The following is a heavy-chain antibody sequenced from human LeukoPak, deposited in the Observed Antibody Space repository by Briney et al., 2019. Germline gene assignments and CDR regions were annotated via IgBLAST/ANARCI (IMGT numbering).Heavy chain of an antibody. J-gene: IGHJ5*02. Sequence: WGSLRLSCAASGFTFSSYSMNWVRQAPGKGLEWVSSISSSSSYIYYADSVKGRFTISRDNAKNSLYLQMNSLRAEDTAVYYCARDDGEAFDPWGQGTLVTVSS. CDR3: ARDDGEAFDP. CDR1: GFTFSSYS. CDR2: ISSSSSYI. D-gene: IGHD3-10*01. V-gene: IGHV3-21*01.